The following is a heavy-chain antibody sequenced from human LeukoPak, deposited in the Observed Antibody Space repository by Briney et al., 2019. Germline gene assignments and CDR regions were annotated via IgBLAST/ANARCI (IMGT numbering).Heavy chain of an antibody. J-gene: IGHJ4*02. CDR1: GGSISSYY. D-gene: IGHD3-3*01. V-gene: IGHV4-59*01. CDR2: IYYSGST. Sequence: SEALSLTCTVSGGSISSYYWSWIRQPPGKGLEWIGYIYYSGSTNYNPSLKSRVTISVDTSKNQFSLKLSSVTAADTAVYYCARVERFFDCWGQGTLVTVSS. CDR3: ARVERFFDC.